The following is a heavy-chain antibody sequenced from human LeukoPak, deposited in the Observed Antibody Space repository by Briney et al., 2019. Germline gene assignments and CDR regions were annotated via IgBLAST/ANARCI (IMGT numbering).Heavy chain of an antibody. CDR2: ISGSSGST. CDR3: AKDLGRITMVRGVINSDAFDI. D-gene: IGHD3-10*01. V-gene: IGHV3-23*01. Sequence: GGSLRLSCAASGFTFSSYAMNWVRQAPGKGLEWVSAISGSSGSTYYADSVKGRFTISRDNSKNTLYLQMNSLRAEDTAVYYCAKDLGRITMVRGVINSDAFDIWGQGTMVTVSS. J-gene: IGHJ3*02. CDR1: GFTFSSYA.